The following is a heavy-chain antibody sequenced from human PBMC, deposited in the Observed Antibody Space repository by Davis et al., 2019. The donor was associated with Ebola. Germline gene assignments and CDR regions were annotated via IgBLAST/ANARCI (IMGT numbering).Heavy chain of an antibody. V-gene: IGHV1-2*05. D-gene: IGHD3-10*01. Sequence: AASVKVSCKASGYSFTGYYMHWVRQAPGQGLEWMGRINPNSGDTVYAQKFQGRVTMTRDASISTASMELSGLKFDDTVVYFCARGQGRGDYGMDVWGQGTTVTVS. CDR3: ARGQGRGDYGMDV. J-gene: IGHJ6*02. CDR1: GYSFTGYY. CDR2: INPNSGDT.